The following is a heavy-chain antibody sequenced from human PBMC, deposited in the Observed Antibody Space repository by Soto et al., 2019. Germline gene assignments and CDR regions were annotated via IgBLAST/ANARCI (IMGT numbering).Heavy chain of an antibody. Sequence: GESLKISCAASGFTFSSYGMHWVRQAPGKGLEWVAVIWYDGSNKYYADSVKGRLTNLRDNSKKTLYLQMNRLRAEDTAVYYCARDKRSGYYYYYYYGMDVWGQGTTVTVSS. CDR1: GFTFSSYG. V-gene: IGHV3-33*01. CDR2: IWYDGSNK. J-gene: IGHJ6*02. D-gene: IGHD3-22*01. CDR3: ARDKRSGYYYYYYYGMDV.